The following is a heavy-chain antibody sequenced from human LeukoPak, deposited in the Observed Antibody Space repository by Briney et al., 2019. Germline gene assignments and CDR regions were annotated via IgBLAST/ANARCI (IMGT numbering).Heavy chain of an antibody. CDR3: ARQTLYSGYDMYYYYYGMDV. Sequence: SETLSLTCTVSGGSISSSSYSWGWIRQPPGKGLEWIGSIYYSGSTNYNPSLKSRVTISVDTSKNQFSLKLSSVTAADTAVYYCARQTLYSGYDMYYYYYGMDVWGQGTTVTVSS. CDR1: GGSISSSSYS. CDR2: IYYSGST. V-gene: IGHV4-39*01. D-gene: IGHD5-12*01. J-gene: IGHJ6*02.